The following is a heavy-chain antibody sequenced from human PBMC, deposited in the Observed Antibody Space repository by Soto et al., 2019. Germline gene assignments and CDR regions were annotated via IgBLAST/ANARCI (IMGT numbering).Heavy chain of an antibody. D-gene: IGHD6-13*01. CDR1: GLTFRSYG. CDR2: ISSNGGGT. V-gene: IGHV3-23*01. Sequence: HPGGSLGLSCAASGLTFRSYGMHWVRQAPGKGLEWVSRISSNGGGTLYADSVKGRFTISRDNAKNTLYLQMNSLRAEDTAVYYCAKTAAGTFDYFDYWGQGTLVTVSS. CDR3: AKTAAGTFDYFDY. J-gene: IGHJ4*02.